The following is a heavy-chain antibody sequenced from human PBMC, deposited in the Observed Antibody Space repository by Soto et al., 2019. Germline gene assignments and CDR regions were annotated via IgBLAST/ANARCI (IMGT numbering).Heavy chain of an antibody. J-gene: IGHJ6*02. V-gene: IGHV4-31*03. CDR1: GGSISSGGYY. CDR2: IYYSGST. D-gene: IGHD3-3*01. CDR3: ARDLRFLEWDYYHYGMAV. Sequence: SETLSLACTVSGGSISSGGYYWSWIRQHPGKGLEWIGYIYYSGSTYYNPSLKSRVTISVDTSKNQFSLKLSSVTAADTAVFYCARDLRFLEWDYYHYGMAVWGQGTTVTVSS.